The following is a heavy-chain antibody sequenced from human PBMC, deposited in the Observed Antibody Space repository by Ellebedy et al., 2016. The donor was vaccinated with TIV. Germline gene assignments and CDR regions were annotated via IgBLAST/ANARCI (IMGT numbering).Heavy chain of an antibody. CDR2: INAGDDHT. V-gene: IGHV1-3*01. D-gene: IGHD7-27*01. CDR1: GYTFANHA. Sequence: AASVKVSCKTSGYTFANHAIHWVRQAPGQGLEWMGWINAGDDHTKYSQKFLGRVTLARDTSASTAYMELSSLISDDTAVYYCARNKAYTGDFDYWGQGTLVTVSS. J-gene: IGHJ4*02. CDR3: ARNKAYTGDFDY.